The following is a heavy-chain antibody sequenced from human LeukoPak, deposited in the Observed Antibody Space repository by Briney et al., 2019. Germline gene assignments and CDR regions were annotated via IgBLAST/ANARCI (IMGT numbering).Heavy chain of an antibody. V-gene: IGHV4-34*01. J-gene: IGHJ4*03. D-gene: IGHD1-1*01. CDR1: VGSFSSYY. CDR2: INHRGDA. Sequence: SETLSLTCAVYVGSFSSYYWSWIRQSPGKGLEWIAEINHRGDANYNASVKSRVTISVDTSKNQFSLKLTSLTAADTAVYFCARGPTISETGYFDSWGQGTLVTVSS. CDR3: ARGPTISETGYFDS.